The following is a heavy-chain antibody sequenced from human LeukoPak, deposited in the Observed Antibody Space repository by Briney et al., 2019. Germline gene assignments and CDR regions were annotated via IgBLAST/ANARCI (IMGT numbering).Heavy chain of an antibody. CDR3: ATSRTFDY. Sequence: GGSLRLSCAASGFTFSSYWMHWVRQAPGKGLVWVSRIKSDGSSTSYADYVKGRFIISQDNAKNTVYLQMNSLRAEDTAVYYCATSRTFDYWGQGTLVTVSS. J-gene: IGHJ4*02. CDR1: GFTFSSYW. CDR2: IKSDGSST. V-gene: IGHV3-74*01.